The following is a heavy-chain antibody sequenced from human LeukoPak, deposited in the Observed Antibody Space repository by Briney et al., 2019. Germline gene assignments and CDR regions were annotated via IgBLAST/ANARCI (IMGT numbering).Heavy chain of an antibody. Sequence: PSETLSLTCTVSGDSIIGYYWTWIRQPPGKGLEWIGYIHYSGSSNYNPSLQSRVTMSVDTSKNQFSLNLGSVTAADTAVFYCARSSSGGFLRYFDFWGQGMPVTVSS. CDR1: GDSIIGYY. D-gene: IGHD6-19*01. CDR2: IHYSGSS. J-gene: IGHJ4*02. V-gene: IGHV4-59*12. CDR3: ARSSSGGFLRYFDF.